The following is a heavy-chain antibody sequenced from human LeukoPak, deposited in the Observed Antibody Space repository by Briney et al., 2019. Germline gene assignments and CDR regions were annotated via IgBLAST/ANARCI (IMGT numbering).Heavy chain of an antibody. CDR3: ARGLYYGMDV. CDR1: GFTFGRFW. Sequence: PGGSLRLSCAASGFTFGRFWMHWVRQAPGKGLVWVSRIGADGTGTSYVDPVKGRYTIFRDNAKNTLYLQMNSLRAEDTAVYYCARGLYYGMDVWGQGTTVTVSS. CDR2: IGADGTGT. J-gene: IGHJ6*02. V-gene: IGHV3-74*01.